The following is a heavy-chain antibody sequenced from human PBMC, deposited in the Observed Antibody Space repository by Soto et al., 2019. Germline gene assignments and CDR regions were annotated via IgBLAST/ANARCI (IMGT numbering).Heavy chain of an antibody. V-gene: IGHV3-23*01. CDR1: GFTFSNYA. Sequence: EVHLLESGGDLVQPGGSLRLSCAASGFTFSNYAMSWVRQAPGKGLDWVSGISGSAASTFYADSVKGRFTISRYTSKNTLYLQMHSLRAEDPAVYYCAKWTGRSCSRVRCYLSDPFDYWGQGTLVTGSS. CDR3: AKWTGRSCSRVRCYLSDPFDY. J-gene: IGHJ4*02. D-gene: IGHD2-15*01. CDR2: ISGSAAST.